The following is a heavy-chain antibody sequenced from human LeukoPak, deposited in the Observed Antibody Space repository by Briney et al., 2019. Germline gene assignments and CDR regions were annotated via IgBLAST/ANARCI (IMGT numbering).Heavy chain of an antibody. J-gene: IGHJ5*02. Sequence: GGSLRLSCAASGFTFSDYYMSWIRQAPGKDLEWVSGISWNSGSIGYADSVKGRFTISRDDAKNSLYLQMNSLRAEDTALYYCAKGVYGDYTVSWFEPWGQGTLVTVSS. CDR3: AKGVYGDYTVSWFEP. CDR1: GFTFSDYY. CDR2: ISWNSGSI. D-gene: IGHD4-17*01. V-gene: IGHV3-9*01.